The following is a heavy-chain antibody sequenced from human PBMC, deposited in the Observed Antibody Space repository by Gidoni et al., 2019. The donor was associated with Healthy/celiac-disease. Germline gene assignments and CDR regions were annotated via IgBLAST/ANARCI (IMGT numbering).Heavy chain of an antibody. V-gene: IGHV4-39*01. D-gene: IGHD4-17*01. Sequence: QLQLQESGPGLVKPSETLSLTCTVSGGSISSSSYYWGWIRPPPGKGLEWIGSIYYSGSTYYNPSLKSRVTISVDTSKNQFSLKLSSVTAADTAVYYCARHETTVVTIDWFDPWGQGTLVTVSS. J-gene: IGHJ5*02. CDR1: GGSISSSSYY. CDR3: ARHETTVVTIDWFDP. CDR2: IYYSGST.